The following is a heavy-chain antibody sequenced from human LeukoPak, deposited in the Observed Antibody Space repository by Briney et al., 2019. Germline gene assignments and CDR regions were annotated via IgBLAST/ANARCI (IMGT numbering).Heavy chain of an antibody. Sequence: SVKVSCKASGYTFTSYGISWVRQAPGQGLEWMGWISAYNGNTNYAQKLQGRVTMTTDTSTSTAYMELRSLRSDDTAAYYCARDKPTYYYDSSGSASHFDYWGQGTLVTVSS. J-gene: IGHJ4*02. CDR3: ARDKPTYYYDSSGSASHFDY. CDR1: GYTFTSYG. CDR2: ISAYNGNT. D-gene: IGHD3-22*01. V-gene: IGHV1-18*01.